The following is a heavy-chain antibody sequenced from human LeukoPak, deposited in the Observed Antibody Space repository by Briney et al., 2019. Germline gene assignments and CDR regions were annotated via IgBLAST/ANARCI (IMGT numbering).Heavy chain of an antibody. V-gene: IGHV4-31*03. D-gene: IGHD5-18*01. CDR1: GGSISSGGYY. CDR2: IYYSGST. Sequence: SETLSLTCTVSGGSISSGGYYWSWIRQHPGKGLEWIGYIYYSGSTYYNPSLKSRVTISVDTSKNQFSLKLSSVTAADTVVYYCARYSEEYSCGHFDYWGQGTLVTVSS. J-gene: IGHJ4*02. CDR3: ARYSEEYSCGHFDY.